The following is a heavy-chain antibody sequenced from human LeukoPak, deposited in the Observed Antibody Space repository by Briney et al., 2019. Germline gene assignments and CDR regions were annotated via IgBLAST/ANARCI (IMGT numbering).Heavy chain of an antibody. Sequence: PGRSLRLSCAASGFTFSNYGMNWVRQAPGKGLEWVAFIWYDGSNKYYTDSVKGRFTISRDSSKNTMYLQMNSLRAEDTAVYYCARLTNSGYYWLFDYWGQGTLVTVSS. V-gene: IGHV3-33*01. CDR1: GFTFSNYG. D-gene: IGHD3-22*01. CDR2: IWYDGSNK. J-gene: IGHJ4*02. CDR3: ARLTNSGYYWLFDY.